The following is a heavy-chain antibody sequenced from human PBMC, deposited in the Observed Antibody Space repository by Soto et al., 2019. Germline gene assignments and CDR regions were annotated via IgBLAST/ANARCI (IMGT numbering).Heavy chain of an antibody. CDR2: INHGGTS. V-gene: IGHV4-34*01. Sequence: QVQLQQWGAGLLKPSETLSLTCAVHGGSFSGYYWDWIRQPPGKGLEWIGEINHGGTSNYNPSLKSRALISVDTSKTQFSLKLTSVTAEDTALYFCASSPFLRSGDLFHGLDVWGQGTTVTVSS. CDR1: GGSFSGYY. J-gene: IGHJ6*02. D-gene: IGHD3-10*01. CDR3: ASSPFLRSGDLFHGLDV.